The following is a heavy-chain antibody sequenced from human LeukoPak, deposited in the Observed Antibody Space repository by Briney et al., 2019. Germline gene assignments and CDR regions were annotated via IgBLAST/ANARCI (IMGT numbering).Heavy chain of an antibody. V-gene: IGHV4-34*01. Sequence: PSETLSLTCAVSGTSFSSYYWSWIRQPPGKGLEWIGEVNHSGYTNDNPSLKSRVTIVVDTSKNQFSLRLRSVTAADTAVYFCARMTTGHDFWGQGTLVTVSS. D-gene: IGHD4-17*01. J-gene: IGHJ4*02. CDR2: VNHSGYT. CDR3: ARMTTGHDF. CDR1: GTSFSSYY.